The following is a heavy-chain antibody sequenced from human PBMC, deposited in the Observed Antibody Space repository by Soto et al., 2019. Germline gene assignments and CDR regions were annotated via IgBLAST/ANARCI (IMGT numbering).Heavy chain of an antibody. CDR3: ARAADGPGTYYYGSGRYRFDY. CDR2: ISSSSSTI. Sequence: GGSLRLSCAASGFTFSSYSMNWVRQAPGKGLEWVSYISSSSSTIYYADSVKGRFTISRDNAKNSLYLQMNSLRAEDTAVYYCARAADGPGTYYYGSGRYRFDYWGQGTLVNVSS. D-gene: IGHD3-10*01. J-gene: IGHJ4*02. CDR1: GFTFSSYS. V-gene: IGHV3-48*01.